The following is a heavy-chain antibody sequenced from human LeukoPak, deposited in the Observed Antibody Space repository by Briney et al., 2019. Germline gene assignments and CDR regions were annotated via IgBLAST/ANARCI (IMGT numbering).Heavy chain of an antibody. CDR2: INTNTGNP. CDR3: ARWMDPPYFDY. CDR1: GYTFTSYA. J-gene: IGHJ4*02. Sequence: ASVTVSCTASGYTFTSYAMNWVRQAPGQGLEWMGWINTNTGNPTYAQGFTGRFVFSLDTSVSTAYLQISSLKAEDTAVYYCARWMDPPYFDYWGQGTLVTVSS. D-gene: IGHD5-12*01. V-gene: IGHV7-4-1*02.